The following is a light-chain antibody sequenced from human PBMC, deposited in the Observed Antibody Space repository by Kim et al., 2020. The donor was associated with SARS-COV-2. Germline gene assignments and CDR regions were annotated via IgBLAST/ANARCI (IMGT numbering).Light chain of an antibody. CDR3: QQSYNTPWT. CDR1: QSISSY. J-gene: IGKJ1*01. Sequence: ASVGDRVTITCRASQSISSYLNWYQQKPGKAPKLLIYAASSLKSGVPLRFSGSGSGTDFTLTISSLQPEDFATYYCQQSYNTPWTFGQGTKVEIK. CDR2: AAS. V-gene: IGKV1-39*01.